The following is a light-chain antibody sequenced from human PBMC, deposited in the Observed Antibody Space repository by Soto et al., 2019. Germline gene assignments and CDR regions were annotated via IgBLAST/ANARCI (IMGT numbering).Light chain of an antibody. Sequence: EIVLTQSPGTLSLSPGERATLSCRASQSVSSSYLAWYQQKPGQAPRLLIYGAFSRATGIPDRCSGSGSGTDFTLTISRREPEDFAVYYCRLYGSFYTFGQGTKLEIK. J-gene: IGKJ2*01. V-gene: IGKV3-20*01. CDR3: RLYGSFYT. CDR2: GAF. CDR1: QSVSSSY.